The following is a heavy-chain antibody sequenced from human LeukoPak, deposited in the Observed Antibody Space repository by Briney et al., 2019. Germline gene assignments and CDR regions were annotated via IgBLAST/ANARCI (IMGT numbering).Heavy chain of an antibody. J-gene: IGHJ4*02. CDR1: GFTFTSSA. D-gene: IGHD2/OR15-2a*01. Sequence: ASVKVSCKASGFTFTSSAMQWVRQARGQRLEWIGWIVVGSGNTNYAQKFQERVTITRDMSTSTAYMELSSLRSEDTAVYYCAAAAPTGYYGVFDYWGQGTLVTVSS. CDR3: AAAAPTGYYGVFDY. V-gene: IGHV1-58*02. CDR2: IVVGSGNT.